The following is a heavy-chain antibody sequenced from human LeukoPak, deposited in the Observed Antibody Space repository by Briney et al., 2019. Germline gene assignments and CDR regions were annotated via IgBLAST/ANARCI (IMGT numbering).Heavy chain of an antibody. Sequence: GGSLKIFFKGSGYSFTSYWIGWVRQMPGKGLGWMGIIYPGDSDTRYSPSFQGQVTISADKSISTAYLQWSSLKASDTAMYYCARQSITMVRGVHYFDYWGQGTLVTVSS. CDR3: ARQSITMVRGVHYFDY. J-gene: IGHJ4*02. CDR2: IYPGDSDT. V-gene: IGHV5-51*01. D-gene: IGHD3-10*01. CDR1: GYSFTSYW.